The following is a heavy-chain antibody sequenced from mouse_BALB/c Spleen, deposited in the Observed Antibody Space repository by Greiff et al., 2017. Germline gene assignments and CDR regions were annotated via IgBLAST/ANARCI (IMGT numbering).Heavy chain of an antibody. CDR3: AREGREYYFDY. J-gene: IGHJ2*01. V-gene: IGHV3-6*02. CDR2: ISYDGSN. Sequence: EVQLQQSGPGLVKPSQSLSLTCSVTGYSITSGYYWNWIRQFPGNKLEWMGYISYDGSNNYNPSLKNRISITRDTSKNQFFLKLNSVTTEDTATYYCAREGREYYFDYWGQGTTLTVSS. CDR1: GYSITSGYY. D-gene: IGHD3-1*01.